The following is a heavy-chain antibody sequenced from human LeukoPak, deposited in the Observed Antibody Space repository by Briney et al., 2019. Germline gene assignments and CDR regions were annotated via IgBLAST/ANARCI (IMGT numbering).Heavy chain of an antibody. J-gene: IGHJ4*02. Sequence: PSETLSLTCAVYGGSFSGYYWSWLRQPPGKGLEWIGEINHSGSTNYNPSLKSRVTISVDTPKNQFSLTLSSVTAADTAVYYCARSHTGCSSTSCPASRTFDYWGQGTLVTVSS. CDR2: INHSGST. CDR1: GGSFSGYY. CDR3: ARSHTGCSSTSCPASRTFDY. V-gene: IGHV4-34*01. D-gene: IGHD2-2*01.